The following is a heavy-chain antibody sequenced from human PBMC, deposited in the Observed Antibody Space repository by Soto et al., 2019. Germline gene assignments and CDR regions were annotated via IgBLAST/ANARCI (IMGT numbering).Heavy chain of an antibody. CDR2: INHSGST. CDR1: GGSISSGGYF. V-gene: IGHV4-39*07. CDR3: ARDKITGLFDY. D-gene: IGHD2-8*02. Sequence: SETLSLTCTVSGGSISSGGYFWSWIRQPPGTGLEWIGEINHSGSTNYNPSLKSRVTISVDTSKNQFSLKLTSVTAADTAVYYCARDKITGLFDYWGQGTLVTVSS. J-gene: IGHJ4*02.